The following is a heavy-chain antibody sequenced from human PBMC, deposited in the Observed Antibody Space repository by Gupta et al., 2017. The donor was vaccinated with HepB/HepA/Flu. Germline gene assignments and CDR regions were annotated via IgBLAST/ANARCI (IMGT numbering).Heavy chain of an antibody. CDR1: GGSFSGYY. CDR2: INHTGST. Sequence: QVQLQQWGAGLLKPSATLSLTCAVYGGSFSGYYWSWIRQPPEKGLEWIGEINHTGSTNYNPSLKSRVTISADTSKSQFSLKLTSVTAADTAVYYCARGGFNYYYYMDVWGKGTTVTVSS. V-gene: IGHV4-34*01. J-gene: IGHJ6*03. CDR3: ARGGFNYYYYMDV.